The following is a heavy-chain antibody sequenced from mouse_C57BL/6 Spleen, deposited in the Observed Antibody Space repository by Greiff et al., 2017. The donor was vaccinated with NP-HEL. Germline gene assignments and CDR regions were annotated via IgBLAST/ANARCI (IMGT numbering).Heavy chain of an antibody. V-gene: IGHV1-42*01. CDR2: INPSTGGT. J-gene: IGHJ3*01. CDR3: ARGDYSWFAY. Sequence: EVQLVESGPELVKPGASVKISCKASGYSFTGYYMNWVKQSPEKSLEWIGEINPSTGGTTYNQKFKAKATLTVDKSSSTAYMQLKSLTSEDSAVYYCARGDYSWFAYWGQGTLVTVSA. CDR1: GYSFTGYY. D-gene: IGHD1-1*01.